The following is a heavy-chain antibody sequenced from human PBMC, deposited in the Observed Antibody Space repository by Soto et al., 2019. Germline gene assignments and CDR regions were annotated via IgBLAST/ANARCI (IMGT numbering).Heavy chain of an antibody. D-gene: IGHD3-10*01. J-gene: IGHJ6*03. Sequence: SETLSLTCTVSGGSISSYYWSWIRQPPGKGLEWIGYIYYSGSTNYNPSLKSRVTISVDTSKNQFSLKLSSVTAADTAVYYCARCYGSGSYYYYYYHMDVWGKGTTVTVS. CDR1: GGSISSYY. CDR2: IYYSGST. V-gene: IGHV4-59*01. CDR3: ARCYGSGSYYYYYYHMDV.